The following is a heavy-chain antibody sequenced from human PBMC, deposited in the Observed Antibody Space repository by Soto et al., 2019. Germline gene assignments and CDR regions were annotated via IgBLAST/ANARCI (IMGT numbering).Heavy chain of an antibody. CDR1: GFTFSSYG. J-gene: IGHJ2*01. CDR3: AKDAARDCRGRGGWYFDL. D-gene: IGHD2-15*01. CDR2: ISYDGSNK. V-gene: IGHV3-30*18. Sequence: QVQLVESGGGVVQPGRSLRLSCAASGFTFSSYGMHWVRQAPGKGLEWVAVISYDGSNKYYADSVKGRFTISRDNSKNTLYLQMNSLRDEDTAVYYYAKDAARDCRGRGGWYFDLWGRGTLVTVSS.